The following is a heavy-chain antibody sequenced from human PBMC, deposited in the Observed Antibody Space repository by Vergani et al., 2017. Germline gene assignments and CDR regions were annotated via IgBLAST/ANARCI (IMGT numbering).Heavy chain of an antibody. CDR2: VSGSSATP. V-gene: IGHV3-23*04. CDR3: VRDQVTMLRGSDALDI. D-gene: IGHD3-10*01. CDR1: GFSFPGYA. Sequence: EVQLVESGGGLVQPGGSLRLSCEASGFSFPGYAMSWVRQAPGKGLEWVSSVSGSSATPYYADSVKGRFIISRDDSKSIAYLQMNNLQTEDTAMYYCVRDQVTMLRGSDALDIWGQGTMVTVSS. J-gene: IGHJ3*02.